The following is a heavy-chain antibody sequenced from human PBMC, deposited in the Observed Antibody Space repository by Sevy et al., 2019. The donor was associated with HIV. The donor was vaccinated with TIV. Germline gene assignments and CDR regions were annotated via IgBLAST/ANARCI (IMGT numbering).Heavy chain of an antibody. CDR1: GFTFSSYG. CDR2: IWFDGSNT. Sequence: GGSLRLSCAASGFTFSSYGMHWVRQAPGKGLEWVAVIWFDGSNTLYADSVKGRFTISRDIAENTLHLQMNSLRAEDTAVYYCARDLESYNYGAYGPSFMPDYWGQGTVVTVSS. J-gene: IGHJ4*02. CDR3: ARDLESYNYGAYGPSFMPDY. V-gene: IGHV3-33*01. D-gene: IGHD1-1*01.